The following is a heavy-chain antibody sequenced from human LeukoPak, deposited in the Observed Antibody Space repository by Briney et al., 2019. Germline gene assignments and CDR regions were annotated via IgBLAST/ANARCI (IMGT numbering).Heavy chain of an antibody. CDR1: GGCISTGDYY. CDR3: AVGHYYHSSGYLFDS. CDR2: IYYSGST. D-gene: IGHD3-22*01. V-gene: IGHV4-30-4*01. J-gene: IGHJ4*02. Sequence: TLSLTCTVSGGCISTGDYYWSWIRQPPGKGLEYIGYIYYSGSTYYNPSLKSRITISVDTSKNQFSLKLSSVPAADTAVYYCAVGHYYHSSGYLFDSWGQGTLVTVSS.